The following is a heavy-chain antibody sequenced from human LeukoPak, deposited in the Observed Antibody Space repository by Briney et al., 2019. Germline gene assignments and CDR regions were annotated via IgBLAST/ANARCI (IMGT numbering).Heavy chain of an antibody. Sequence: ASVKVSCKASGYTFTSYYMHWVRQAPGQGLEWMGIINPSGGSTSYAQKFQGRVTMTRDTSTSTVYMELSSLRSEDTAVYYCARAQPRGFLEWSQPTPYCFDYWGQGTLVTVSS. CDR3: ARAQPRGFLEWSQPTPYCFDY. J-gene: IGHJ4*02. CDR1: GYTFTSYY. V-gene: IGHV1-46*01. D-gene: IGHD3-3*01. CDR2: INPSGGST.